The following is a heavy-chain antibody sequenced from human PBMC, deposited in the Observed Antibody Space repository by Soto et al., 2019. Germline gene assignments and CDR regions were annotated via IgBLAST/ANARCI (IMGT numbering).Heavy chain of an antibody. V-gene: IGHV4-59*08. J-gene: IGHJ4*02. D-gene: IGHD3-9*01. CDR1: GGSISSYY. CDR3: ASTPPDYDILTGYYKGRAGYFDY. CDR2: IYYSGST. Sequence: SETLSLTCTVSGGSISSYYWSWIRQPPGKGLEWIGYIYYSGSTNYNPSLKSRVTISVDTSKNQFSLKLSSVTAADTAVYYCASTPPDYDILTGYYKGRAGYFDYWGQGTLVTVSS.